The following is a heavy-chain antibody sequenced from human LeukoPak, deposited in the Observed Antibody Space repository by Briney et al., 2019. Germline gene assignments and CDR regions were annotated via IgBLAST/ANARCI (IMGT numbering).Heavy chain of an antibody. Sequence: SQTLSLTCTVSGGSISSGGYYWSWIRQPPGKGLEWVGYICHSGGPYYNPSLKSRVTISVDRSKNQFSLKLSSVTAADTAVYYCAREARIAAAGYYYYYYMDVWGKGTTVTVSS. CDR1: GGSISSGGYY. CDR3: AREARIAAAGYYYYYYMDV. V-gene: IGHV4-30-2*01. CDR2: ICHSGGP. J-gene: IGHJ6*03. D-gene: IGHD6-13*01.